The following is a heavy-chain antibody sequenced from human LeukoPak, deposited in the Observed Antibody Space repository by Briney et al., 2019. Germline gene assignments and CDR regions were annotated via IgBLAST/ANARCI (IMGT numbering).Heavy chain of an antibody. Sequence: GRSLRLSCAASGFTFDDYAMHWVRQAPGKGLEWVSGISWNSGSIGYADSVKGRFTISRDNAKNSLYLQMNSLRAEDTALYYCAKGMDYYDSSGYGGSYYFDYWGQGTLVTVSS. V-gene: IGHV3-9*01. CDR3: AKGMDYYDSSGYGGSYYFDY. CDR2: ISWNSGSI. D-gene: IGHD3-22*01. J-gene: IGHJ4*02. CDR1: GFTFDDYA.